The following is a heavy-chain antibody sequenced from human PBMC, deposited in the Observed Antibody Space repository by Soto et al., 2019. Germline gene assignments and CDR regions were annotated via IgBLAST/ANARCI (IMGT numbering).Heavy chain of an antibody. V-gene: IGHV1-69*13. CDR3: ARRSGRHPTKNYYYYGMDV. CDR1: GGTFSSYA. Sequence: SVKVSCSASGGTFSSYAISWVRQAPGQGLEWMGGIIPIFGTANYAQQFQGRVTITADESTSTAYMELSSLRSEDTAVYYCARRSGRHPTKNYYYYGMDVWGQGTTVTVSS. CDR2: IIPIFGTA. J-gene: IGHJ6*02. D-gene: IGHD3-10*01.